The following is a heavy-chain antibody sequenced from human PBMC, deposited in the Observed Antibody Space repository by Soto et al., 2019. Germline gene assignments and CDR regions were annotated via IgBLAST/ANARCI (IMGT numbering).Heavy chain of an antibody. D-gene: IGHD5-12*01. CDR2: IYYSGNT. CDR1: GGSISSSIYY. Sequence: PSETLSLTCTVSGGSISSSIYYWGWIRQPPGKGLEWIGSIYYSGNTYYKPSLKSRVTISVDTSKNQFSLKLTSVTAADTAVYYCARSNFGVDIVATIGAVDIWGQGTMVTVSS. CDR3: ARSNFGVDIVATIGAVDI. J-gene: IGHJ3*02. V-gene: IGHV4-39*01.